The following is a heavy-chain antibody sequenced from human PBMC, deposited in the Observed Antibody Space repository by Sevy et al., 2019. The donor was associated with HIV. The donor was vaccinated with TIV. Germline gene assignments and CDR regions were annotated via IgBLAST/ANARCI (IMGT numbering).Heavy chain of an antibody. CDR1: TFTFSDYY. CDR2: ISSGGTIT. D-gene: IGHD5-18*01. J-gene: IGHJ4*02. CDR3: ARVRYNYGSYYFDY. Sequence: GGSLRLSCVVSTFTFSDYYMTWIRQAPGKGLEWISHISSGGTITSHAVSVKGRFTISRDNAKNSLYLQMNSLRAEETAVYYCARVRYNYGSYYFDYWGQGTLVTVSS. V-gene: IGHV3-11*01.